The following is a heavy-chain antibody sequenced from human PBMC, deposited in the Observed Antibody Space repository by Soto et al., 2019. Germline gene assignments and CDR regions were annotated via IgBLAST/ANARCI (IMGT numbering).Heavy chain of an antibody. CDR2: IKNDGSST. CDR3: VRAFDI. CDR1: GFTFSSYW. J-gene: IGHJ3*02. Sequence: PGGSLRLSCAASGFTFSSYWMHWVRQAPGKGLVWVSRIKNDGSSTDYADFVKGRFTISRDNAKNTLYLQMNSLRVEDSAVYYCVRAFDIWGQGTMVTVSS. V-gene: IGHV3-74*01.